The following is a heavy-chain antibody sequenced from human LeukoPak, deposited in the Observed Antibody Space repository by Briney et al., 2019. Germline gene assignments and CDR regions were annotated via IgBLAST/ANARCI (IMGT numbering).Heavy chain of an antibody. J-gene: IGHJ5*02. CDR3: AGELGYCSGGSCYNWFDP. D-gene: IGHD2-15*01. CDR1: GFTFSSYS. V-gene: IGHV3-48*01. CDR2: ISSSSTI. Sequence: GGSLRLSCAASGFTFSSYSMNWVRQAPGKGLEWVSYISSSSTIYYADSVKGRFTISRDNAKNSLYLQMSSLRAEDTAVYYCAGELGYCSGGSCYNWFDPWGQGTLVTVSS.